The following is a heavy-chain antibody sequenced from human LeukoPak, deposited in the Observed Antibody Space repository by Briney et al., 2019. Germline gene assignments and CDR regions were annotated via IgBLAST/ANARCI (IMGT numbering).Heavy chain of an antibody. Sequence: GGSLRLSCAASGFTFSSYWMSWVRQAPGKGLEGVANIKQEGSEKYYVDAGKGRFTISRDNAKNSLYLQMNSLRAEDTAVYYCARDAAIAVAGTNYYHYGLDVWGQGTTVTVSS. V-gene: IGHV3-7*01. CDR3: ARDAAIAVAGTNYYHYGLDV. CDR1: GFTFSSYW. CDR2: IKQEGSEK. D-gene: IGHD6-19*01. J-gene: IGHJ6*02.